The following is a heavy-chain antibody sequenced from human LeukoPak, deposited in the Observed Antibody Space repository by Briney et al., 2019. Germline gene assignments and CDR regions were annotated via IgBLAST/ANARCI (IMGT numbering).Heavy chain of an antibody. CDR1: GYRFTNYW. J-gene: IGHJ5*02. CDR3: ARLYGSGSYSGGWFDP. Sequence: GESLKISCKVSGYRFTNYWIGWVRQRPGKGLEWMGIIYPGDSDTRYSPSFQGQVTISADKSISTAYLQWSSLKASDTAMYYCARLYGSGSYSGGWFDPWGQGTLVTVSS. D-gene: IGHD3-10*01. CDR2: IYPGDSDT. V-gene: IGHV5-51*01.